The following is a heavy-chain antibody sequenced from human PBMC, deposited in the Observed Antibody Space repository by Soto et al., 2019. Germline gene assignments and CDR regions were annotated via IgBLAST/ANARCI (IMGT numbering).Heavy chain of an antibody. D-gene: IGHD2-15*01. CDR1: GFPFSISE. CDR3: ERRGSR. J-gene: IGHJ3*01. V-gene: IGHV3-48*03. CDR2: IHPGGQTI. Sequence: GGSLRLSCAASGFPFSISEMYWVRQAPGKGLEWISYIHPGGQTIFYAESVKGRFTISRDNAKHSVYLQMNSLRAEDTAVYYFERRGSRRGRGIRVTVSS.